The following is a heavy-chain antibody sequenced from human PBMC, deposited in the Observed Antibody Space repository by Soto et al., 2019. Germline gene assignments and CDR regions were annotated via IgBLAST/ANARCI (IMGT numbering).Heavy chain of an antibody. CDR3: ARYCNGGSCYSEIDY. Sequence: QVQLVESGGGVVQPGRSLRLSCAASGFTFTSYAMHWVRQAPGKGLEWVAVIWYDGSIQFYADSVKARFTISRDNSKNTLYLQMNRLRAEDTAVYYCARYCNGGSCYSEIDYWGQGTLVTVSS. D-gene: IGHD2-15*01. J-gene: IGHJ4*02. V-gene: IGHV3-33*01. CDR2: IWYDGSIQ. CDR1: GFTFTSYA.